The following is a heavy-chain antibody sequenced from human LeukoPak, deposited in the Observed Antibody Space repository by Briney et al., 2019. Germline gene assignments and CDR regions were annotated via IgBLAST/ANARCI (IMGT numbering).Heavy chain of an antibody. D-gene: IGHD3-22*01. J-gene: IGHJ4*02. CDR1: GGTFSNYA. V-gene: IGHV1-69*13. CDR3: ARDLYYYDSSGYLHPGY. Sequence: ASVKVSCKASGGTFSNYAISWVRQAPGQALEWMGGIIPIFGTANYAQKFQGRVTITADESTSTAYMELSSLRSEDTAVYYCARDLYYYDSSGYLHPGYWGQGTLVTVSS. CDR2: IIPIFGTA.